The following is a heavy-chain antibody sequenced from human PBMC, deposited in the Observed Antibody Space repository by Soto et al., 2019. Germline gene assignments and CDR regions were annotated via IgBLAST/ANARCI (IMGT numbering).Heavy chain of an antibody. CDR3: ARNSSDLYGWLDP. Sequence: ASVKVSCTASGYTFTSYGISWVRQAPGQGLEWMGWISAYNGNTNYAQKLQGRVSMTTDTSTNTAYMELRNLRSDDTAVYYCARNSSDLYGWLDPWGQGTLVTVSS. V-gene: IGHV1-18*01. CDR1: GYTFTSYG. CDR2: ISAYNGNT. D-gene: IGHD3-22*01. J-gene: IGHJ5*02.